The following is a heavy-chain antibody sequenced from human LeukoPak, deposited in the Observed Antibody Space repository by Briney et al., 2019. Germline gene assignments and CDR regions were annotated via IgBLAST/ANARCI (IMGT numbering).Heavy chain of an antibody. CDR3: AELGITMIGGV. D-gene: IGHD3-10*02. J-gene: IGHJ6*04. CDR2: ISWNSGSI. Sequence: GGSLRLSCAASGFTFDDYAMHWVRQAPGKGLEWVSGISWNSGSIGYADSVKGRFTISRDNAKNSLYLQMNSLRAEDTAVYYCAELGITMIGGVRGKGTTVTISS. V-gene: IGHV3-9*01. CDR1: GFTFDDYA.